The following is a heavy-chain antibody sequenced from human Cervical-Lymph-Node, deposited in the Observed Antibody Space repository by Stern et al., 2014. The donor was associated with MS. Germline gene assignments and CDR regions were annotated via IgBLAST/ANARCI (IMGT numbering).Heavy chain of an antibody. CDR2: VSYDGTQR. Sequence: VQLVESGGGVVQPGRSLSLSCVASGFTFSTYAMNWVRQAPGKGMEWVAFVSYDGTQRNSTDSVKARFTISRDNSKNTLYLHMNSLRDEDTAVYFCARGGRGVGLEYWGQGALVTVSS. CDR3: ARGGRGVGLEY. D-gene: IGHD3-10*01. V-gene: IGHV3-30-3*01. J-gene: IGHJ4*02. CDR1: GFTFSTYA.